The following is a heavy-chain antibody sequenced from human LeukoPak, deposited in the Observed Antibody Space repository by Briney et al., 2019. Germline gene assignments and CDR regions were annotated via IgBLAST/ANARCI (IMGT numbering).Heavy chain of an antibody. CDR3: ARGGAPYYYDSSGYSFVLV. Sequence: ASVKVSCKASGGTFSSYAISWVRQAPGQGLEWMGIINPSGGSTSYAQKFQGRVTMTRDTSTSTVYMELSSLRSEDTAVYCCARGGAPYYYDSSGYSFVLVWGQGTLVTVSS. V-gene: IGHV1-46*01. CDR2: INPSGGST. J-gene: IGHJ4*02. CDR1: GGTFSSYA. D-gene: IGHD3-22*01.